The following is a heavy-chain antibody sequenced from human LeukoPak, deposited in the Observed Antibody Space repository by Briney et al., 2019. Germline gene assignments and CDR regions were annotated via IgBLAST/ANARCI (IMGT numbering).Heavy chain of an antibody. Sequence: PGGSRRLSWAASEFTLSSYSMTWVGKAQGKGREWVSYITNSGNSKSYADSVKGRFTISRDNTRNSLYLQMNGLRVEDTAVYYCARTRSSGYLTFDYWGQGILVTVSS. J-gene: IGHJ4*02. CDR2: ITNSGNSK. V-gene: IGHV3-48*01. D-gene: IGHD3-22*01. CDR3: ARTRSSGYLTFDY. CDR1: EFTLSSYS.